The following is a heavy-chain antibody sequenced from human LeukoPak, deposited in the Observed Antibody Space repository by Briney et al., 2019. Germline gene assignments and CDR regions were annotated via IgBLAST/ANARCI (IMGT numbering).Heavy chain of an antibody. V-gene: IGHV3-7*01. CDR2: IKQDGGEK. CDR3: ARVGARQILEY. D-gene: IGHD4-17*01. CDR1: EFTFSSYW. J-gene: IGHJ4*02. Sequence: GSLRLSCAASEFTFSSYWMSWVRQASGKGLEWVANIKQDGGEKYYLDSVKGRFTVSRDNAKNSLYLQMSSLRAEDTAVYYCARVGARQILEYWGQGTLVTVSS.